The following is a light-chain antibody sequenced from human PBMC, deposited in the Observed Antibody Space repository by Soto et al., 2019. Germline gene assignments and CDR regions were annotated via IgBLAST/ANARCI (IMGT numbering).Light chain of an antibody. CDR3: QQLNSSPLT. Sequence: DIQLTQSPSFLSASVGDRVTITCRASQGISSYLAWYQQKPGKAPKLLIYAASTLQSGVPSRFSGSGSGTEFTLPISSLQPEDFATYYCQQLNSSPLTFGPGTKVDIK. CDR1: QGISSY. J-gene: IGKJ3*01. V-gene: IGKV1-9*01. CDR2: AAS.